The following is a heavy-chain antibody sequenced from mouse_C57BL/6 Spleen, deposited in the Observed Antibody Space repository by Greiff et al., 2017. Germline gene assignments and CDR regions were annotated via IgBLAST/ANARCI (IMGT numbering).Heavy chain of an antibody. J-gene: IGHJ3*01. CDR3: DIYSSTPAPFAY. CDR2: INPGSGGT. Sequence: QVQLQQSGPDLVRPGPSVTVSCKASGYAFTNYLIEWLKQRPGQGLEWIGVINPGSGGTNYNEKFKGKATLTADKSSNTAYMQLTNVTSEDSAVYFGDIYSSTPAPFAYWGQGTLVTVSA. D-gene: IGHD1-1*01. V-gene: IGHV1-54*01. CDR1: GYAFTNYL.